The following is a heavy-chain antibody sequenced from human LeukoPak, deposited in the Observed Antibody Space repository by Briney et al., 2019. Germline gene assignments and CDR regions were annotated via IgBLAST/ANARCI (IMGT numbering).Heavy chain of an antibody. CDR3: ARXALSHASDKYXXSXFDY. CDR1: GFTFSTHA. Sequence: HPGGSLRPSCAASGFTFSTHAMHWARQAPGKGLEWVAFIQDDGRVNLYVDSAEGRFTISRDNFQNTLFLQMNSLRPEDTAVYYCARXALSHASDKYXXSXFDYWGLGXLXXVS. J-gene: IGHJ4*01. V-gene: IGHV3-30*02. CDR2: IQDDGRVN. D-gene: IGHD3-3*02.